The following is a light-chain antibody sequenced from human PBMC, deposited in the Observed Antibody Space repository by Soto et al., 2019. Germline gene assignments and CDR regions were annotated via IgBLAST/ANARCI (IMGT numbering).Light chain of an antibody. CDR3: QQYGNPPVT. Sequence: EIVLTQSPGTLSLSPGERATLSYRASQSVSSSYLAWYQQKPGQAPRLLIYGASSRATRIPDSFSGSGPGTDFTLTISRLEPEDFAVYYCQQYGNPPVTFGGGTKVDIK. V-gene: IGKV3-20*01. CDR1: QSVSSSY. J-gene: IGKJ4*01. CDR2: GAS.